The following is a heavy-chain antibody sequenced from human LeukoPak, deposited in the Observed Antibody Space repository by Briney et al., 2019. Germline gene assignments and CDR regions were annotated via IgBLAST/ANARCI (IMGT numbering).Heavy chain of an antibody. CDR1: GFTFSSYG. V-gene: IGHV3-30*02. CDR2: IRYDGSNK. CDR3: AKQPIDAAAATNWALGFDY. D-gene: IGHD6-13*01. J-gene: IGHJ4*02. Sequence: PGGSLRLSCAASGFTFSSYGMHWVRQAPGKGLEWVAFIRYDGSNKYYADSVKGRFTISRDNSKNTLYLQMNSLRAEDTAVYYCAKQPIDAAAATNWALGFDYWGQGTLVTVSS.